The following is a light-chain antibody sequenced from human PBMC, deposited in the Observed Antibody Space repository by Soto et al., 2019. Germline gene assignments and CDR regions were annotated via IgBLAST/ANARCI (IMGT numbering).Light chain of an antibody. Sequence: EVVLTQSPGTLALSPGESATLSCRASQTVNSSYLAWYQQKPGQAPRLLIYHASIRSPVIPDRFTGSGSGTDFTLNITRLEPEDFEVYYCQQYGRSLWTFGQGTKVDIK. CDR3: QQYGRSLWT. CDR1: QTVNSSY. J-gene: IGKJ1*01. V-gene: IGKV3-20*01. CDR2: HAS.